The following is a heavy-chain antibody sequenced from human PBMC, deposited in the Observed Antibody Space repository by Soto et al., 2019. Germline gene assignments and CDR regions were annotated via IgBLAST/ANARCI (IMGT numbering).Heavy chain of an antibody. V-gene: IGHV1-18*01. Sequence: XSVKVSCKASGYTFTSYGISWGRQAPVQGLEWMGWISAYNGNTNYAQKLQGRVTMTTDTSTSTAYMELRSLRSDDTAVYYCARIGTVGTGVLGYYYGMDVWGQGTTVTVSS. D-gene: IGHD2-21*02. CDR3: ARIGTVGTGVLGYYYGMDV. CDR2: ISAYNGNT. CDR1: GYTFTSYG. J-gene: IGHJ6*02.